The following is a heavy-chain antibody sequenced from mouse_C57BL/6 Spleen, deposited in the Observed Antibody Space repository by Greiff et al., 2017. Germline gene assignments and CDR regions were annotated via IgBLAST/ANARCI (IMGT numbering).Heavy chain of an antibody. CDR2: IDPSDSET. CDR1: GYTFTSYW. J-gene: IGHJ4*01. CDR3: ARIRLRYAMDY. V-gene: IGHV1-52*01. D-gene: IGHD2-4*01. Sequence: QVQLQQPGAELVRPGSSVKLSCKASGYTFTSYWMHWVKQRPIQGLEWIGNIDPSDSETHYNQKFKDKATLTVDKSSSTASMQLSSLTSEDSAVYYCARIRLRYAMDYWGQGTSVTVSS.